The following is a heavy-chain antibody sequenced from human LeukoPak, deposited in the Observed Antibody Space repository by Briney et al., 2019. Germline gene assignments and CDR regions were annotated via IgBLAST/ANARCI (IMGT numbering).Heavy chain of an antibody. D-gene: IGHD3-3*01. V-gene: IGHV4-59*08. Sequence: SETLSLTCTVSGGSISSYYWSWIRQPPGKGLEWIGYIYYSGSTNYNPSLKSRVTISVDTSKNQFSLKLSSVTAADTAVYYCARRSIDFWSGYHATGMDVWGQGTTVTVSS. CDR2: IYYSGST. CDR1: GGSISSYY. CDR3: ARRSIDFWSGYHATGMDV. J-gene: IGHJ6*02.